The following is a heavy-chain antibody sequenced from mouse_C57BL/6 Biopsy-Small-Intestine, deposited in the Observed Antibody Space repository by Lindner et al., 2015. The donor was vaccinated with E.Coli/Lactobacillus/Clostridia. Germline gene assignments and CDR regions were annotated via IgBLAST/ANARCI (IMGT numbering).Heavy chain of an antibody. CDR2: IYPGDGDT. V-gene: IGHV1-80*01. D-gene: IGHD2-3*01. CDR1: GYAFSSYW. CDR3: AREKIYDGYPYAMDY. J-gene: IGHJ4*01. Sequence: VQLQESGAELVKPGASVKISCKASGYAFSSYWMNWVKQRPGKGLEWIGQIYPGDGDTNYNGKFKGKATLTADKSSSTAYMQLSSLTSEDSAVYFCAREKIYDGYPYAMDYWGQGTSVTVSS.